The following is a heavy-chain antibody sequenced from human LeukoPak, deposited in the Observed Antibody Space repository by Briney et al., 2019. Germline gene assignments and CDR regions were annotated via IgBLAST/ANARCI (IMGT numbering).Heavy chain of an antibody. CDR3: ARAPEWGKSNFYYYMDV. CDR2: MNLNSGNT. V-gene: IGHV1-8*01. J-gene: IGHJ6*03. CDR1: GYTFTSYD. Sequence: ASVKVSCKASGYTFTSYDINWVRQATGQGLEWMGWMNLNSGNTGYAQKFQGRVTMTRNTSINTAYMELSSLRSEDTAVYYCARAPEWGKSNFYYYMDVWGKGTTVTVSS. D-gene: IGHD1-26*01.